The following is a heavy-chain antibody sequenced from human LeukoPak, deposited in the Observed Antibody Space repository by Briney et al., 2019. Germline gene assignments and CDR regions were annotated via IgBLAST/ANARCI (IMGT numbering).Heavy chain of an antibody. CDR2: IYHSGST. D-gene: IGHD2-15*01. J-gene: IGHJ5*02. CDR3: ARAPYCSGGSCSTVNWFDP. CDR1: GYSISSGYY. V-gene: IGHV4-38-2*02. Sequence: KTSETLSLTCTVSGYSISSGYYWGWIRQPPGKGLEWIGNIYHSGSTYYNPSLKSRVTISVDTSNNQFSLNLRSVTAADTAVYFCARAPYCSGGSCSTVNWFDPWGQGTLVTVSS.